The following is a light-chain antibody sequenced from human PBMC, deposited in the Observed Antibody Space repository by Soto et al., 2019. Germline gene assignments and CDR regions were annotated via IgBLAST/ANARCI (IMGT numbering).Light chain of an antibody. CDR1: QSISSTY. CDR3: QQFSSYPLT. CDR2: DAS. V-gene: IGKV3-20*01. Sequence: EIIMTQSPGTLSLSPGERATLSCRASQSISSTYLTWYPQRPGQAPRLLISDASRRATGIPDRFSGSGSGTDFSLTISRLEPEDFAVYYCQQFSSYPLTFGGGTKVDI. J-gene: IGKJ4*01.